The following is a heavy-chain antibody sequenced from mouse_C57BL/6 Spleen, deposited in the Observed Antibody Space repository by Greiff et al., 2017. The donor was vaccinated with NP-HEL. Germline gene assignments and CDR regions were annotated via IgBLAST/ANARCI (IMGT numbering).Heavy chain of an antibody. V-gene: IGHV5-17*01. CDR1: GFTFSDYG. Sequence: DVKLVESGGGLVKPGGSLKLSCAASGFTFSDYGMHWVRQAPEKGLEWVAYISSGSSTIYYADTVKGRFTISRDNAKNTLFLQMTSLRSEDTAMYYCARGNAYSPYYFDYWGQGTTLTVSS. CDR2: ISSGSSTI. CDR3: ARGNAYSPYYFDY. D-gene: IGHD5-2*01. J-gene: IGHJ2*01.